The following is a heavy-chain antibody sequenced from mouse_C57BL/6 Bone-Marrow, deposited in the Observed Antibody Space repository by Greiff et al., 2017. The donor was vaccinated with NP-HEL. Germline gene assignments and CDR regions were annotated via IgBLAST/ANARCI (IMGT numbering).Heavy chain of an antibody. V-gene: IGHV5-6*01. CDR1: GFTFSSYG. Sequence: EVMLVESGGDLVKPGGSLKLSCAASGFTFSSYGMSWVRQTPDTRLEWVASISNGGGYTYYPDSVKGRFTISRDNAKNPLYLQMSSLKSEDTAMYYCASPYDYDVAWFAVWGQGTLVTVSA. D-gene: IGHD2-4*01. J-gene: IGHJ3*01. CDR3: ASPYDYDVAWFAV. CDR2: ISNGGGYT.